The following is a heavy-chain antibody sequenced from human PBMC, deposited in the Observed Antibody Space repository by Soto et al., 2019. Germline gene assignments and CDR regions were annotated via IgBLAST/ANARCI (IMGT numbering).Heavy chain of an antibody. CDR2: IYYSGST. D-gene: IGHD5-12*01. CDR1: GGSISSGDYY. CDR3: AREGGATNRFDP. V-gene: IGHV4-30-4*01. J-gene: IGHJ5*02. Sequence: QVQLQESGPGLVKPSQTLSLTCTVSGGSISSGDYYWSWIRQPPGKGLEWIGYIYYSGSTYYNPSPQSRVTISVDTSKNQFSLKLSSVTAADTAVYYCAREGGATNRFDPWGQGTLVTVSS.